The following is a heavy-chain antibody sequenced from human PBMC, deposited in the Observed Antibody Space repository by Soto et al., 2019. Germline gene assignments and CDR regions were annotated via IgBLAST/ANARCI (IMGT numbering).Heavy chain of an antibody. CDR2: ISSSGSST. V-gene: IGHV3-48*03. Sequence: GGSLRLSCAASGFTFSSYEMNWVRQAPGKGLEWVSYISSSGSSTHYADSVKGRFTISRDNAKNSLYLQMNSLRAEDTAVYCCARILWSGMDGWGQGTTVTVSS. CDR3: ARILWSGMDG. CDR1: GFTFSSYE. D-gene: IGHD3-10*01. J-gene: IGHJ6*02.